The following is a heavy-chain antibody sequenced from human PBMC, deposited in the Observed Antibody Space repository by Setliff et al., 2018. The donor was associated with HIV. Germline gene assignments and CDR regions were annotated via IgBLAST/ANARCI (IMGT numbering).Heavy chain of an antibody. J-gene: IGHJ4*02. Sequence: SETLSLTCAVYGGSFSGYYWSWIRQPPGKGLEWIGEIYHSGSTNYNPSLKSRVTISVDKSKNQFSLKLTSVTAADTAVYSCAKEGGYCSGTTCFGFDYWGQGTLVTVSS. CDR2: IYHSGST. CDR1: GGSFSGYY. CDR3: AKEGGYCSGTTCFGFDY. V-gene: IGHV4-34*01. D-gene: IGHD2-2*01.